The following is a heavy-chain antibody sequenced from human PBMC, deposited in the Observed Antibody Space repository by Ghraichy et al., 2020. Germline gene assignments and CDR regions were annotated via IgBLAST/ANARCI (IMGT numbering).Heavy chain of an antibody. V-gene: IGHV4-34*01. D-gene: IGHD3-9*01. J-gene: IGHJ5*02. CDR1: GGSFSGYY. CDR2: INHSGST. CDR3: ARGCPRYFDWSQPINWFDP. Sequence: SQTLSLTCAVYGGSFSGYYWSWIRQPPGKGLEWIGEINHSGSTNYNPSLKSRVTISVDTSKNQFSLKLSSVTAADTAVYYCARGCPRYFDWSQPINWFDPWGQGTLVTVSS.